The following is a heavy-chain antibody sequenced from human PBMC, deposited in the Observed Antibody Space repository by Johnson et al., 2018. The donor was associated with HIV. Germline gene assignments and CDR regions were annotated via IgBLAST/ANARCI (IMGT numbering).Heavy chain of an antibody. V-gene: IGHV3-20*04. CDR2: INWHGGST. CDR1: GFIFDNYG. Sequence: VQLVESGGGVERPGGSLRLSCSASGFIFDNYGMSWVRQLPGKGLEWVAGINWHGGSTGYADSVKGRFTIFIDNVKNFLYIQMSGLRDDDTGLYYCARGPGGDYTYGFFQHWGQGTMVIVSS. J-gene: IGHJ3*01. D-gene: IGHD4-17*01. CDR3: ARGPGGDYTYGFFQH.